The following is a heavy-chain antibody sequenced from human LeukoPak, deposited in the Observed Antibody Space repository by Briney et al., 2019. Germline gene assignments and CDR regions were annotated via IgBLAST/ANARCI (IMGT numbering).Heavy chain of an antibody. D-gene: IGHD1-14*01. CDR2: ISNIDGST. V-gene: IGHV3-23*01. Sequence: GGSLRLSCAASGFTFSSYAMSWVRQAPGKGLEWVSTISNIDGSTYYADSVKGRFTISRDNSENTLYLQMNSLRAEDTAVYYCAKATGYLLWGQGTLVTVSS. J-gene: IGHJ4*02. CDR1: GFTFSSYA. CDR3: AKATGYLL.